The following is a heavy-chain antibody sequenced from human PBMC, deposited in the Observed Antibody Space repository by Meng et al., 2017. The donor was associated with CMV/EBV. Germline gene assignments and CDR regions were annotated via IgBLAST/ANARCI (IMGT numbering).Heavy chain of an antibody. CDR2: INPNSGGT. D-gene: IGHD2-2*01. V-gene: IGHV1-2*02. CDR3: ARLDHIVVVPAAHLRFDP. CDR1: GYTFTGYY. Sequence: ASVKVSCKASGYTFTGYYMHWVRQVPGQGLEWMGWINPNSGGTNYAQKFQGRVTMTRDTSISTAYMELSRLRSDDTAVYYCARLDHIVVVPAAHLRFDPWGQGTLVTVSS. J-gene: IGHJ5*02.